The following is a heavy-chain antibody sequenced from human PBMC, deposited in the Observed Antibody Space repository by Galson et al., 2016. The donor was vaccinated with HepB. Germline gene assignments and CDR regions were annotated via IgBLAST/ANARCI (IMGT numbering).Heavy chain of an antibody. V-gene: IGHV3-21*01. D-gene: IGHD2-2*01. CDR3: AIDLRVVPAANEPSHL. J-gene: IGHJ1*01. CDR2: ISSDINYV. CDR1: GFTVSDYT. Sequence: SLRLSCAASGFTVSDYTMNWVRQAPGKGLEWVSSISSDINYVYYGDSVRGRFTISRDNAKNSVFLQMNRLSAEDTAIYYCAIDLRVVPAANEPSHLWGPGTLVTVSS.